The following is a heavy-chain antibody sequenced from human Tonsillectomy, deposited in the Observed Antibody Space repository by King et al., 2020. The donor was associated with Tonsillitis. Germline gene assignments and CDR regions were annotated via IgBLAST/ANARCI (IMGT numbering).Heavy chain of an antibody. Sequence: VQLVESGGGLVQPGGSLRLSCAASGCTFSSYAMSWVRQAPGKVLEWVSAISGSGDSTYYADSVKGRFTISRDNSNSTLYLQMNSLRAEDTAVYYCAKGWRADPLDYWGQGTLVTVSS. V-gene: IGHV3-23*04. CDR1: GCTFSSYA. CDR3: AKGWRADPLDY. J-gene: IGHJ4*02. CDR2: ISGSGDST. D-gene: IGHD1-26*01.